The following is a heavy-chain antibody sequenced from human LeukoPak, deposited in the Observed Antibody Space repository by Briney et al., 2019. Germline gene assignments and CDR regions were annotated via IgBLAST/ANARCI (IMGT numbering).Heavy chain of an antibody. CDR1: GFTFSSFG. V-gene: IGHV3-30*02. CDR2: ILYDGTNK. CDR3: VSWRWLQSSFDY. Sequence: PGGSLRLSCAASGFTFSSFGMHWVRQAPGQGLEWVAFILYDGTNKYYADSVKGRFTISRDNSKNTLSLQMNSLRVEDTALYYCVSWRWLQSSFDYWGQGTLVTVSS. D-gene: IGHD5-24*01. J-gene: IGHJ4*02.